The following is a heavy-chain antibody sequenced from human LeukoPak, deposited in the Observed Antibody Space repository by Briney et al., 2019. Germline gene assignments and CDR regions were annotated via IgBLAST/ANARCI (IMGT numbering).Heavy chain of an antibody. CDR2: IYYSGST. CDR1: GGSISNYY. J-gene: IGHJ3*02. Sequence: PSETLSLTCTVSGGSISNYYWSWVRQPPGKGLECIGYIYYSGSTNYNPSLKSRVTISVDTSKNQFSLRLNSVTAADTAVYYCARDRYGFAFDIWGQGTMGSVSS. V-gene: IGHV4-59*01. CDR3: ARDRYGFAFDI. D-gene: IGHD3-16*02.